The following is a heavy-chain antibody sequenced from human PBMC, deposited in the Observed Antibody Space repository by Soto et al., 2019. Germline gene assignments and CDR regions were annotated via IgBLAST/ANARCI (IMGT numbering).Heavy chain of an antibody. Sequence: GASVKVSCKASGGTFSSYAISWVRQAPGQGLEWMGGIIPIFGTANYAQKFQGRVTITADESTSTAYMELSSLRSEDTAVYYCARGVPRLGVLELRDYYYYVMDVWGQGSTVTVSS. D-gene: IGHD1-7*01. CDR3: ARGVPRLGVLELRDYYYYVMDV. V-gene: IGHV1-69*13. CDR1: GGTFSSYA. J-gene: IGHJ6*02. CDR2: IIPIFGTA.